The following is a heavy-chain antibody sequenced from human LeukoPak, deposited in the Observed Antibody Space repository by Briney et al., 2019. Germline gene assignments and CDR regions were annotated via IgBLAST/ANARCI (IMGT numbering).Heavy chain of an antibody. V-gene: IGHV4-61*01. CDR2: IYYSGST. CDR3: ARGGDYYDSSGYSPGAFDI. Sequence: SETLSLTCTVSGGSVSSGSYYWSWIRQPPGKGLEWIGYIYYSGSTYYNPSLKSRVTISVDRSKNQFSLKLSSVTAADTAVYYCARGGDYYDSSGYSPGAFDIWGQGTMVTVSS. J-gene: IGHJ3*02. D-gene: IGHD3-22*01. CDR1: GGSVSSGSYY.